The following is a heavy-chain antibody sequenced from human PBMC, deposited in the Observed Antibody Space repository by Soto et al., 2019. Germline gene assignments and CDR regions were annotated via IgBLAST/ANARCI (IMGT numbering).Heavy chain of an antibody. D-gene: IGHD3-16*01. CDR2: IIPFFGTA. V-gene: IGHV1-69*01. J-gene: IGHJ4*02. Sequence: QVQLVQSGAEVKKTGSSVKVSCKTSGGTFSTFGISWVRQAPGQGLEWMGGIIPFFGTAEYSQKFEDRITITADESTNTVYMDLRSLPSEDTAIYYCARTAQMDAGDKYYYDFWGQGALVTVSS. CDR1: GGTFSTFG. CDR3: ARTAQMDAGDKYYYDF.